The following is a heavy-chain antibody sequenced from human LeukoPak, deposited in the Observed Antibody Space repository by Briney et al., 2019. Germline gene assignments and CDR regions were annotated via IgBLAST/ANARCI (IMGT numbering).Heavy chain of an antibody. D-gene: IGHD3-16*01. CDR3: ARRDLLRTQGWFHP. CDR1: GGSISSYY. V-gene: IGHV4-59*08. CDR2: IYYSGST. Sequence: SETLSLTCTVSGGSISSYYWSWIRQPPGKGLEWIGYIYYSGSTNYNPSLKSRVTISVDTSKNQFSLKLSSVTAADTAVYYCARRDLLRTQGWFHPWGQGTLVTVSS. J-gene: IGHJ5*02.